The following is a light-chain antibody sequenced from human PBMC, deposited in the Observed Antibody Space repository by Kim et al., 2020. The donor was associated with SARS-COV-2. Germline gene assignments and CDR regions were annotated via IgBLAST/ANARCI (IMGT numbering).Light chain of an antibody. Sequence: QSALTQPASVSGSPGQSITISCTGTSSDVGGYNYVSWYQQHPGKAPKLMIYDVSKRPSGVSNRFSGSKSGNTASLTISGLQAEDEADYYCSSYTSSSTPPRVFGGGTQLTVL. V-gene: IGLV2-14*01. CDR3: SSYTSSSTPPRV. CDR1: SSDVGGYNY. J-gene: IGLJ3*02. CDR2: DVS.